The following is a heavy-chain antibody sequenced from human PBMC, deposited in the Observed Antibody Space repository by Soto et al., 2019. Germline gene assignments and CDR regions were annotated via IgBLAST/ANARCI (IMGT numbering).Heavy chain of an antibody. CDR1: GYTFTNYG. V-gene: IGHV1-18*01. CDR2: ITTDKGKT. CDR3: ATRSPAFDY. J-gene: IGHJ4*02. Sequence: QVQLVQSGPEVKKPGASVKVSCKTSGYTFTNYGISWVRQAPGQGLEWMGWITTDKGKTTYAQKFQGRVTMTTDTSTRTAYMELRSLRSDDTAIYYCATRSPAFDYWGQGTLVTVSS.